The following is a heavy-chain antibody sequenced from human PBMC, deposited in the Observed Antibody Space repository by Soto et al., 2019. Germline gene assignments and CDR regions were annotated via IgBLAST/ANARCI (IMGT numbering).Heavy chain of an antibody. D-gene: IGHD3-16*01. V-gene: IGHV3-23*01. CDR3: AIGTFGRGWES. CDR1: GFSFSNYG. CDR2: MSGSTGTT. J-gene: IGHJ4*02. Sequence: EAQLLESGGGLVQPGGSLRLSCAASGFSFSNYGLNWVRQAPGKGLEWVSGMSGSTGTTDYADSVKGRFTISRDNLKNTMYVQRNSLRGEDTAVYYCAIGTFGRGWESWGQGTLVAVSS.